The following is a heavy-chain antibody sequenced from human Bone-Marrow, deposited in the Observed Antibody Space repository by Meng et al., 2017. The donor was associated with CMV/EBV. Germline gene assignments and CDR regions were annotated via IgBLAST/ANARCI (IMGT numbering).Heavy chain of an antibody. Sequence: ASVKVSCKATGYTFSGHYLHWVRQAPGKGLERMGWVNPNSGGTNYAQKFQTRVTMTRDMSISTSYMELRRLTSDDTALYFCAREFYFHGSNYYPHYFDSWGQGTLVTVSS. J-gene: IGHJ4*02. D-gene: IGHD2/OR15-2a*01. V-gene: IGHV1-2*02. CDR1: GYTFSGHY. CDR3: AREFYFHGSNYYPHYFDS. CDR2: VNPNSGGT.